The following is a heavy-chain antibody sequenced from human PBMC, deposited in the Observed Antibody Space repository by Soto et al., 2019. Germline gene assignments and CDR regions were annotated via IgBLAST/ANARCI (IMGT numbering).Heavy chain of an antibody. CDR2: INHSGST. D-gene: IGHD6-19*01. J-gene: IGHJ4*02. CDR3: ARGTRGYSSGWYDY. Sequence: SETLSLTCVVYGGSFSGYYWSWIRQPPGKGLEWIGEINHSGSTNYNPSLKSRVTISVDTSKNQFSLKLSSVTAADTAVYYCARGTRGYSSGWYDYWGQGTLVTAPQ. CDR1: GGSFSGYY. V-gene: IGHV4-34*01.